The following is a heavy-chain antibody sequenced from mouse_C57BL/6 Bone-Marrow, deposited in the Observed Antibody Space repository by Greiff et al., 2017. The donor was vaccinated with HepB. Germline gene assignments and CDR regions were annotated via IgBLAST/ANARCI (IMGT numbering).Heavy chain of an antibody. CDR2: ISYDGSN. J-gene: IGHJ4*01. D-gene: IGHD2-5*01. V-gene: IGHV3-6*01. Sequence: EVKVEESGPGLVKPSQSLSLTCSVTGYSITSGYYWNWIRQFPGNKLEWMGYISYDGSNNYNPSLKNRISITRDTSKNQFFLKLNSVTTEDTATYYCAIPYYSNWDYYAMDYWGQGTSVTVSS. CDR1: GYSITSGYY. CDR3: AIPYYSNWDYYAMDY.